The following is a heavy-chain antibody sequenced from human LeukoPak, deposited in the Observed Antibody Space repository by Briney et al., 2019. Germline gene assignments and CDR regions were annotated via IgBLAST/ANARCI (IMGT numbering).Heavy chain of an antibody. CDR2: IYHSGST. V-gene: IGHV4-38-2*02. CDR1: GYSISSGYY. Sequence: PSETLSLTCPVSGYSISSGYYWGWIRQPPGKELEGSGSIYHSGSTYYNPSLKNRVTISVDTTNNKSSLKLSSVTAADTTVYYCARDYSIAALGDPLHDAFDIWGQGTMVTVSS. D-gene: IGHD6-6*01. J-gene: IGHJ3*02. CDR3: ARDYSIAALGDPLHDAFDI.